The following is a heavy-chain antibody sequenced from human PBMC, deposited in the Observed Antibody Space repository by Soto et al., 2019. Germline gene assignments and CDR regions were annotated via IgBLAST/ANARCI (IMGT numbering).Heavy chain of an antibody. CDR3: ARARRIAARVYYSGMDV. V-gene: IGHV1-69*06. D-gene: IGHD6-6*01. CDR1: GGTFSSYA. Sequence: QMQLVQSGAAVKKPGSSVKVSCKASGGTFSSYAISWVRQAPGQGLEWMGGIIPIFGTANYAQKFQGRVTITADKATSTAYMGLSSLRSEDTAVYSWARARRIAARVYYSGMDVWGQGTTVTVSS. J-gene: IGHJ6*02. CDR2: IIPIFGTA.